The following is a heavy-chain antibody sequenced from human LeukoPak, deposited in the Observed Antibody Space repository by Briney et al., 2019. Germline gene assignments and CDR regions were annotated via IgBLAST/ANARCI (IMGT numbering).Heavy chain of an antibody. CDR3: ARVLIPNSYGSGTYGPYY. CDR2: INPNSGGT. D-gene: IGHD3-10*01. J-gene: IGHJ4*02. CDR1: GYTFIDYY. V-gene: IGHV1-2*02. Sequence: ASVKVSCKASGYTFIDYYIHWVRQAPGQGLEWMGWINPNSGGTNYAQKFQGRVTMARDTSISEAYMELSRLTSDDTAVYYCARVLIPNSYGSGTYGPYYWGQGTPVTVSS.